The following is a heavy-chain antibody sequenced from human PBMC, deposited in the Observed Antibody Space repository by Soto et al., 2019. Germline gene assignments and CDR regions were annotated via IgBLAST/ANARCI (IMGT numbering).Heavy chain of an antibody. CDR3: ASNLGELSSGMVFDY. J-gene: IGHJ4*02. Sequence: QVQLVQSGAEVKKPGASVKVSKASGYTFTSYGISWVRQAPGQGREWMGWISAYNGNTNYAQRLQGRVTMTTDTSTSSAYMELRSLRSDDTAVYYCASNLGELSSGMVFDYWGQGTLVTVSS. CDR2: ISAYNGNT. CDR1: GYTFTSYG. V-gene: IGHV1-18*01. D-gene: IGHD3-16*02.